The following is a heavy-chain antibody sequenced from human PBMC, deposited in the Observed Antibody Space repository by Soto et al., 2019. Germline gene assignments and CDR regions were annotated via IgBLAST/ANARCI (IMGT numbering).Heavy chain of an antibody. CDR1: GGSISSYY. J-gene: IGHJ4*02. D-gene: IGHD3-22*01. V-gene: IGHV4-59*01. CDR3: ARGRNYYDSSGYNFDY. Sequence: ETLSLTCTVSGGSISSYYWSWIRQPPGKGLEWIGYIYYSGSTNYNPSLKSRVTISVDTSKNQFSLKLSSVTAADTAVYYCARGRNYYDSSGYNFDYWGQGTLVTVSS. CDR2: IYYSGST.